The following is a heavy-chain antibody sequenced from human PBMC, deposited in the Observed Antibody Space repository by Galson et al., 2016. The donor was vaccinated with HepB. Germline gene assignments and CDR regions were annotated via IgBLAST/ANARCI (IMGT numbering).Heavy chain of an antibody. Sequence: SLRLSCAASGFTFSSYAMHWVRQAPGKGLEWVAVISFDGSDKFYADSVKGRFTISRGNSKNTLYLQMNSLRPEDTAMYFCASAGGKMITFGGISRIDYWGQGTLVTVSS. CDR3: ASAGGKMITFGGISRIDY. J-gene: IGHJ4*02. CDR2: ISFDGSDK. CDR1: GFTFSSYA. D-gene: IGHD3-16*01. V-gene: IGHV3-30*04.